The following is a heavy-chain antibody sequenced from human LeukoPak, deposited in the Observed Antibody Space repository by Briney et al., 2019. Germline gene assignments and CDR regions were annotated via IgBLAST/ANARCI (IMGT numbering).Heavy chain of an antibody. D-gene: IGHD3-22*01. Sequence: SETLSLTCTVSGGSISSYYWSWIRQPPGKGLEWIGYIYYSGSTNYNPSLKSRVTISVDTSKNQFSLKLSSVTAADTAVYYCARGSTSYYYDSSGYLNLLDYWGQGTLVTVSS. CDR1: GGSISSYY. CDR3: ARGSTSYYYDSSGYLNLLDY. CDR2: IYYSGST. V-gene: IGHV4-59*13. J-gene: IGHJ4*02.